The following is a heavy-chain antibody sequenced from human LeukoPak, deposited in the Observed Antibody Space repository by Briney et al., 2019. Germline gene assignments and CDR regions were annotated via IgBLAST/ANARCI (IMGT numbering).Heavy chain of an antibody. J-gene: IGHJ6*02. D-gene: IGHD6-6*01. V-gene: IGHV1-69*13. CDR1: GGTFSSYA. CDR2: IIPIFGTA. CDR3: ARPYSSSSYYYGMDV. Sequence: SVKVSCKASGGTFSSYAISWVRQAPGQGLEWVGGIIPIFGTANYAQKFQGRVTITADESTNTAYMELSSLRSEDTAVYYCARPYSSSSYYYGMDVWGQGTTVTVSS.